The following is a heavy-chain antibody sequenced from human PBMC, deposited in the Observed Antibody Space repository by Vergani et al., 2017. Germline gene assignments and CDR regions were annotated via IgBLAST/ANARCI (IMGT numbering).Heavy chain of an antibody. V-gene: IGHV2-26*01. CDR1: GFSLSNARMG. CDR3: AHRTSIAAAGRYIDY. Sequence: QVTLKESGPVLVKPTETLTLPCTVSGFSLSNARMGVSWIRQPPGKALEWLAHIFSNDEESYSTSLKSRLTIPKDTSKSQVVLTMTNMDPVDTGTYYWAHRTSIAAAGRYIDYWGQGTLVTVSS. D-gene: IGHD6-13*01. J-gene: IGHJ4*03. CDR2: IFSNDEE.